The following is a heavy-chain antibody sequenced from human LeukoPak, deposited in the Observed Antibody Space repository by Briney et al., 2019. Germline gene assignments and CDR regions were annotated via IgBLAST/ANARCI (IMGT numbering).Heavy chain of an antibody. D-gene: IGHD3-10*01. J-gene: IGHJ4*02. CDR3: ARDSSGYFDY. V-gene: IGHV4-59*01. CDR1: GGSISSYY. Sequence: SETLSLTCTVSGGSISSYYWSWIRQPPGKGLEWIGYIYYSGSTNYNPSLKSRVTISVDTSKNQFSLKLSSVTAADTAVYYCARDSSGYFDYWGQGTLVTVSS. CDR2: IYYSGST.